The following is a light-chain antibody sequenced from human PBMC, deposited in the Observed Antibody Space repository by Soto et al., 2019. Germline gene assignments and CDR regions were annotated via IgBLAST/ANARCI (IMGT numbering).Light chain of an antibody. V-gene: IGKV3-20*01. CDR2: GAS. J-gene: IGKJ3*01. CDR1: QSVSSIY. CDR3: QQYGISPFT. Sequence: EIVLTQSPGTLSLSPGERATLSCRASQSVSSIYLAWYQQKPGQAPRLLIYGASSRATGIPDRFSGSGSGTDFTLTISRLEPEDFTVYYCQQYGISPFTFGPGTKVDV.